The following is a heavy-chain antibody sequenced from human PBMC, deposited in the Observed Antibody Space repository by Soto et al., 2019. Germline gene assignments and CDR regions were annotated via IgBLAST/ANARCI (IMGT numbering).Heavy chain of an antibody. CDR2: ISGYNGDT. V-gene: IGHV1-18*01. Sequence: GASVKVSCKASGCTFTRYGISWVRQAPGQGLEWMGWISGYNGDTNYAQKFQGRVSMTIDTSTTTAYMELRSLTSDDTAVYYCAKNGQPPYYCYGLDVWGQGTKVTVSS. D-gene: IGHD2-8*01. CDR3: AKNGQPPYYCYGLDV. J-gene: IGHJ6*02. CDR1: GCTFTRYG.